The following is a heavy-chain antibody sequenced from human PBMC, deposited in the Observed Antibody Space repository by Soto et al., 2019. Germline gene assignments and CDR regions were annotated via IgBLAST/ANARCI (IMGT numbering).Heavy chain of an antibody. Sequence: SVKVSCKASGCTFSSYTISWVRQAPGQGLEWMGRIIPILGIANYAQKFQGRVTITADKSTSTAYMELSSLRSEDTAVYYCWGVSSWFEIFDYWGQGTLVTVSS. D-gene: IGHD6-13*01. J-gene: IGHJ4*02. CDR1: GCTFSSYT. V-gene: IGHV1-69*02. CDR3: WGVSSWFEIFDY. CDR2: IIPILGIA.